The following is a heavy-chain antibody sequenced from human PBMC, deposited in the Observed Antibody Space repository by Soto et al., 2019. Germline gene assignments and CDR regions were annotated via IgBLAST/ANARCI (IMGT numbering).Heavy chain of an antibody. J-gene: IGHJ4*02. CDR2: IFSSGST. Sequence: LETLSLPCTVSGESISSFYWTWIRQPPGKELEWVGYIFSSGSTNYNPSLESRVTISVDTSENQFSLKLTSVTAADTAVYYCARVGYCSSTPCWPIGYFEYWGQGTLVTVSS. V-gene: IGHV4-59*01. D-gene: IGHD2-2*01. CDR1: GESISSFY. CDR3: ARVGYCSSTPCWPIGYFEY.